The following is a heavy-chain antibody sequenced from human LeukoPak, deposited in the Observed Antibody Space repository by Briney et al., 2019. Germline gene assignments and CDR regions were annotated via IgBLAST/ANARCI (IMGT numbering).Heavy chain of an antibody. Sequence: GESLKISCKASGYSFITYWIGWWRQMPGKGLEWMEIIYPGDSDTRSHTSFQGQFTISDAMSSTPAYLQWSGREASATALTYFARRGYCSSGTCYSDDWGEGTLVSVSS. CDR3: ARRGYCSSGTCYSDD. CDR1: GYSFITYW. V-gene: IGHV5-51*01. J-gene: IGHJ4*02. CDR2: IYPGDSDT. D-gene: IGHD2-15*01.